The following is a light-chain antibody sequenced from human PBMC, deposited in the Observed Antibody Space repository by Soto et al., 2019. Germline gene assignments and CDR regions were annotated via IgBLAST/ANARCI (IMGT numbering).Light chain of an antibody. Sequence: QSALTQPASVSGSPGQSITISCTGTSNDVGIYNYVSWYQQHPGKAPKLIIYEVTNRPSGVSDRFSGSKSDNTASLTISGLQAEDEADYYCNSYTRFSTYVFGTGTKLTVL. CDR2: EVT. CDR3: NSYTRFSTYV. J-gene: IGLJ1*01. V-gene: IGLV2-14*01. CDR1: SNDVGIYNY.